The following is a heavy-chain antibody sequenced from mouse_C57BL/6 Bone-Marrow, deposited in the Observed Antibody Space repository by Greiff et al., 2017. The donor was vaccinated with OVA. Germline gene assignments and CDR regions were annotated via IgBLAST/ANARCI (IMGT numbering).Heavy chain of an antibody. CDR1: GFTFSSYG. Sequence: EVQRVESGGDLVKPGGSLKLSCAASGFTFSSYGMSWVRQTPDKRLEWVATISSGGSYTYYPDSVKGRFTISRDNAKNTLYLQMSSLKSEDTAMYYCARRAYGSSYNYAMDYWGQGTSVTVSS. J-gene: IGHJ4*01. V-gene: IGHV5-6*01. CDR2: ISSGGSYT. D-gene: IGHD1-1*01. CDR3: ARRAYGSSYNYAMDY.